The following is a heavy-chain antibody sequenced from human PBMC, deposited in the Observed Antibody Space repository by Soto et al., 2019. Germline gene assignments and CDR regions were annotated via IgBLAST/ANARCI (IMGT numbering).Heavy chain of an antibody. Sequence: PSETLSLTCSVSGGSLRSGSYYWAWIRQPPGKGLEWIGYIYHSGTTVYNASLRSRVSISVDTSKNQFFLKVNSLTAADTAVYYCARTTYYYDSSGYYVPLHYFDYWGQGTLVTVLL. CDR1: GGSLRSGSYY. J-gene: IGHJ4*02. CDR2: IYHSGTT. V-gene: IGHV4-61*01. D-gene: IGHD3-22*01. CDR3: ARTTYYYDSSGYYVPLHYFDY.